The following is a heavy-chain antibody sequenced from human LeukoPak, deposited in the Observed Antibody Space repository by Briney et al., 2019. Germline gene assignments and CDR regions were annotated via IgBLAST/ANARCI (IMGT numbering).Heavy chain of an antibody. V-gene: IGHV1-24*01. CDR2: FDPEDGET. Sequence: ASVKVSCKVSGYTLTELSMHWVRQAPGKGLEWMGGFDPEDGETIYAQKFQGRVTMTEDTSTDTAYMELSSLRSEDTAVYYCATEGAVVPAANFDYWGQGTLVTVSS. D-gene: IGHD2-2*01. CDR1: GYTLTELS. CDR3: ATEGAVVPAANFDY. J-gene: IGHJ4*02.